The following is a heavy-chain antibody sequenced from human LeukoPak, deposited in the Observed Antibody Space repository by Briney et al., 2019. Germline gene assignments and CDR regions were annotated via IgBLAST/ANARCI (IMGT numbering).Heavy chain of an antibody. CDR3: ARDAPHYYDSSGYFGY. D-gene: IGHD3-22*01. CDR1: GFTFSSYT. CDR2: ITSSSSYI. V-gene: IGHV3-21*01. J-gene: IGHJ4*02. Sequence: GGSLRLSCAASGFTFSSYTMNWVRQAPGKGLEWVSSITSSSSYIYYADSVKGRFTISRDNAKNSLYLQMNSLRAEDTAVYYCARDAPHYYDSSGYFGYWGQGTLVTVSS.